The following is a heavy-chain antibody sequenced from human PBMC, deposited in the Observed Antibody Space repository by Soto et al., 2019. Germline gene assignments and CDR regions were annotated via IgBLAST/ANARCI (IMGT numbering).Heavy chain of an antibody. D-gene: IGHD4-4*01. Sequence: QVQLQESGPGLVKPSGTLSLTCAVSGGSISSSYWWSWVRQPPGKGLEWIGEVYYSGNTNYNPSLKGLVTISVDKSKNQFSLNLSSVTAADTAVYYCARATYSNHPYCYYGLDVWGQGTTVTVSS. CDR1: GGSISSSYW. CDR3: ARATYSNHPYCYYGLDV. CDR2: VYYSGNT. J-gene: IGHJ6*02. V-gene: IGHV4-4*02.